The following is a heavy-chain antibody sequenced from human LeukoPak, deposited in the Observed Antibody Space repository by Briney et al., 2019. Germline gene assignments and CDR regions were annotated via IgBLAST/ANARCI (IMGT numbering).Heavy chain of an antibody. CDR3: ARVGTDGYTEGYYFDY. V-gene: IGHV4-31*03. CDR2: IYYSGST. Sequence: SQTLSLTCTVSGGSISSGGYYWSWIRQHPGKGLEWIGYIYYSGSTYYNPSLKSRVTISVDTSKNQFSLKLSSVTAADTAVYYCARVGTDGYTEGYYFDYWGQGTLVTVSS. D-gene: IGHD5-24*01. CDR1: GGSISSGGYY. J-gene: IGHJ4*02.